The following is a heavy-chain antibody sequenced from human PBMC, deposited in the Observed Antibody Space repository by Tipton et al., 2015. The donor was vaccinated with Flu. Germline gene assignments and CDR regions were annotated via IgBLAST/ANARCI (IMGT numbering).Heavy chain of an antibody. D-gene: IGHD6-19*01. V-gene: IGHV4-61*02. CDR2: IYTSGST. CDR3: ARGRAVAGFRGFDY. J-gene: IGHJ4*02. CDR1: GGSISSGSYY. Sequence: TLSLTCTVSGGSISSGSYYWSWIRQPAGKGLEWLGRIYTSGSTNYNPSLKSRVTISVDTSKNQFSLKLSSVTAADTAVYYCARGRAVAGFRGFDYWGQGTLVTVSS.